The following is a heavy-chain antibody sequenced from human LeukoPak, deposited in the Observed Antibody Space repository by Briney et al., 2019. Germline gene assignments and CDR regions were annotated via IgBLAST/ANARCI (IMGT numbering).Heavy chain of an antibody. V-gene: IGHV4-59*01. Sequence: PETLSLTCTVSGGSISDYSWSWIRQPPGKGLEWIGNIYYSGSANHNPSLKSRVTISRDTSKNQFSLKLTPVTTADTAVYYCARAGGVKTAALDLDYWGQGTLVTVSS. CDR3: ARAGGVKTAALDLDY. CDR2: IYYSGSA. CDR1: GGSISDYS. D-gene: IGHD6-25*01. J-gene: IGHJ4*02.